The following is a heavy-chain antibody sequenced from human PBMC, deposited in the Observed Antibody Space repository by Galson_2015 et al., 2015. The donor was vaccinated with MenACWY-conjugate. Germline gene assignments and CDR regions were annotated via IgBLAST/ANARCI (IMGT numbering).Heavy chain of an antibody. Sequence: SVKVSCKASGGSFSNYAISWVRQAPGHGLEWMGGITPIFPRADYAQNFQGRVTITADESTRAAYMALSSLRSEDTAVYYCARLAGEFWSGYNISFYYGLDVWGQGTTVTVSS. V-gene: IGHV1-69*13. D-gene: IGHD3-3*01. CDR2: ITPIFPRA. CDR3: ARLAGEFWSGYNISFYYGLDV. CDR1: GGSFSNYA. J-gene: IGHJ6*02.